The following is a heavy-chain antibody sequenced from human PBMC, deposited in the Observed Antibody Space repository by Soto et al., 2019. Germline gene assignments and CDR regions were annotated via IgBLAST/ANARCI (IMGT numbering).Heavy chain of an antibody. D-gene: IGHD5-18*01. CDR2: ISTTRGST. V-gene: IGHV3-23*01. CDR1: GFTFNAYS. Sequence: DVQLLESGGSLVQPGGSLRLSCAASGFTFNAYSFSWVRQPPGRGLEWVSAISTTRGSTYYADSVKGRFTISRDNSQNTLYLQMNGLRAEDTAVYYCARPDGATYSFRHWGQGALVSVSS. CDR3: ARPDGATYSFRH. J-gene: IGHJ4*02.